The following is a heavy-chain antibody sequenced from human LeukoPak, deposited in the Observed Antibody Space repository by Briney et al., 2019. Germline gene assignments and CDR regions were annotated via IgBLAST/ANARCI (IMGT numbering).Heavy chain of an antibody. CDR2: IKLDGSEK. CDR1: GFTFGKYW. J-gene: IGHJ6*02. Sequence: GGSLRLSCVASGFTFGKYWMSWVRQAPGKGLEWVANIKLDGSEKNYVDSVKGRFTISRDNTKNSLYLQMNSLRAEDTAVYYCARGGYYMRPQDYYYGMDVWGQGTTVTISS. CDR3: ARGGYYMRPQDYYYGMDV. V-gene: IGHV3-7*03. D-gene: IGHD3-3*01.